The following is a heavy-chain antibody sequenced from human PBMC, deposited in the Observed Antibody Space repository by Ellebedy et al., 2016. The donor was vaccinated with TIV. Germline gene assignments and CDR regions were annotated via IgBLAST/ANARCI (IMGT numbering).Heavy chain of an antibody. CDR3: AREADSDALDI. Sequence: AASVKVSCKTSGYTFSRHGLKWVRQAPGQGLEWMGWISTYSGNTKYAQKVQGRVTMTTDTSTGTAYMELRSLTSDDTAVYYCAREADSDALDIWGQGTMVIVSS. V-gene: IGHV1-18*01. CDR2: ISTYSGNT. CDR1: GYTFSRHG. D-gene: IGHD2-15*01. J-gene: IGHJ3*02.